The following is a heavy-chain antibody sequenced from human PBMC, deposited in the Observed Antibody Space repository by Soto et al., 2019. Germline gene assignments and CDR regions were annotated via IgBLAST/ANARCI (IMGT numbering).Heavy chain of an antibody. CDR1: GYTFTSYY. Sequence: QVQLVQSGAEVKKPGASVKVSCKASGYTFTSYYMHWVRQAPGQGLEWMGIINPSGGSTSYAQKFQGRGTMTRDTSTSTVYMELSSLRSEDTAVYYCARDCPNDGGNSCGDYWGQGTLVTVSS. CDR3: ARDCPNDGGNSCGDY. CDR2: INPSGGST. J-gene: IGHJ4*02. V-gene: IGHV1-46*01. D-gene: IGHD2-21*02.